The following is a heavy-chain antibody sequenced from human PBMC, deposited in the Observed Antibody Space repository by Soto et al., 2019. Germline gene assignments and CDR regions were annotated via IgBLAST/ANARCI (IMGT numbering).Heavy chain of an antibody. CDR1: GGSISSSSYY. Sequence: SETPSLTCTVSGGSISSSSYYWGWIRQPPGKGLEWIGSIYYSGSTYYNPSLKSRVTISVDTSKNQFSLKLSSVTAADTAVYYCAVIWFGELVPDTARMYYFDYWGQGTLVTVSS. CDR2: IYYSGST. D-gene: IGHD3-10*01. V-gene: IGHV4-39*05. CDR3: AVIWFGELVPDTARMYYFDY. J-gene: IGHJ4*02.